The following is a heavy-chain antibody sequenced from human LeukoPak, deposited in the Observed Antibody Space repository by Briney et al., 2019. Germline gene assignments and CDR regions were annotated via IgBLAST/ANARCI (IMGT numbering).Heavy chain of an antibody. D-gene: IGHD4-23*01. Sequence: SETLSLTCAVYGGSFSGYYWSWIRQPPGKGLEWIGEINHSGGTNYNPSLKSRVTISVDTSKNQFSLKLSSVTAADTAVYYCARGGLRWDYYYFDYWGQGTLVTVSS. V-gene: IGHV4-34*01. CDR3: ARGGLRWDYYYFDY. CDR2: INHSGGT. CDR1: GGSFSGYY. J-gene: IGHJ4*02.